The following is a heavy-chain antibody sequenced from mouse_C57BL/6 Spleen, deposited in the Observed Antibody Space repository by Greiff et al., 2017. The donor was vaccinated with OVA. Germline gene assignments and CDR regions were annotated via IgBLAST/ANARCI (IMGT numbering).Heavy chain of an antibody. CDR2: IDPNSGGT. CDR1: GYTFTSYW. CDR3: ARRGYGYDYAMDY. D-gene: IGHD2-2*01. Sequence: QVHVKQPGAELVKPGASVKLSCKASGYTFTSYWMHWVKQRPGRGLEWIGRIDPNSGGTKYNEKFKSKATLTVDKPSSTAYMQLSSLTSEDSAVYYCARRGYGYDYAMDYWGQGTSVTVSS. V-gene: IGHV1-72*01. J-gene: IGHJ4*01.